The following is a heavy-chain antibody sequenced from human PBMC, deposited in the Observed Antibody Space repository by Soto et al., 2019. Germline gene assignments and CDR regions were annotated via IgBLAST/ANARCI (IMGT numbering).Heavy chain of an antibody. CDR1: GYSFTDHW. D-gene: IGHD3-3*02. CDR2: VNPEDSDT. Sequence: GESLEIACKGSGYSFTDHWIAGVRQRPGKGLEWMGIVNPEDSDTRYNPSFQGQVTISADKSISTAYIQWGGLKASHSAMYYCVRRSGPISSWTFDYCGQGIRVTVSA. V-gene: IGHV5-51*01. CDR3: VRRSGPISSWTFDY. J-gene: IGHJ4*02.